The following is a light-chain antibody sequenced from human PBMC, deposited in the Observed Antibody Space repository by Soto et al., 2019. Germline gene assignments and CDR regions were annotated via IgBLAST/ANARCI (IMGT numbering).Light chain of an antibody. CDR2: GAS. Sequence: EIVMTQSPATLFVSPGERATLSCRAIQTVSDDLAWYQQKPGQAPRLLIYGASTRATDIPARFSGGGSGTEFTLTISSLQSEDSAIYYCQQYHDWPPITFGPGTKVNI. CDR1: QTVSDD. CDR3: QQYHDWPPIT. V-gene: IGKV3-15*01. J-gene: IGKJ3*01.